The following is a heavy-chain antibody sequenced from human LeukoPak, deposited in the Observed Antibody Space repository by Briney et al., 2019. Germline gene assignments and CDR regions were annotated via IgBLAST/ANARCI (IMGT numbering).Heavy chain of an antibody. CDR3: AKDPEAVAGTIVNDY. V-gene: IGHV3-23*01. CDR2: IGASGATT. D-gene: IGHD6-19*01. J-gene: IGHJ4*02. CDR1: GLTFNKYA. Sequence: GGSLTLSCAVSGLTFNKYAMNWVRQGPGKGLEWVSGIGASGATTYYADSVKGRFTISRDNSKKTLFLQLKSLRADDTGVYFCAKDPEAVAGTIVNDYWGQGNPVTVSS.